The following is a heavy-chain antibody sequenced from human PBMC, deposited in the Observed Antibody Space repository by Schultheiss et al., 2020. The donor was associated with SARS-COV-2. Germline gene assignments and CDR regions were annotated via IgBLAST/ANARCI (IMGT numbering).Heavy chain of an antibody. CDR1: GGSISRGGNS. D-gene: IGHD3-9*01. CDR3: ARFSYFDWSTDY. V-gene: IGHV4-30-2*01. CDR2: IYHSGSI. Sequence: SETLSLTCVVSGGSISRGGNSWSWIRQPPGKGLEWMGYIYHSGSIYYNPSLKSRVTISVDTSKNQFSLKLNSVTAADTAVYYCARFSYFDWSTDYWGQGTLVTVSS. J-gene: IGHJ4*02.